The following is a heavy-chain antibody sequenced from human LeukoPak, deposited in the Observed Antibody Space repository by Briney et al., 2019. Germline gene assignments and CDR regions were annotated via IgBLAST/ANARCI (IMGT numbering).Heavy chain of an antibody. CDR1: GGSINSGSYY. CDR2: IYTSGST. V-gene: IGHV4-61*02. CDR3: ARDAGIAARPAFDI. Sequence: SQTLSLTCTVSGGSINSGSYYWSWIRQPAGKGLEWIGRIYTSGSTNYNPSLKSRVTISVDTSKNQFSLKLSSVTAADTAVYYCARDAGIAARPAFDIWGQGTMVTVSS. D-gene: IGHD6-6*01. J-gene: IGHJ3*02.